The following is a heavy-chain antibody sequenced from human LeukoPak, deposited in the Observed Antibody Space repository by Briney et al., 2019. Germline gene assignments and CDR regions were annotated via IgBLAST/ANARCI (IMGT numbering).Heavy chain of an antibody. V-gene: IGHV4-61*01. D-gene: IGHD2-21*02. CDR3: AREGTANWFDP. CDR2: IYYSGST. Sequence: SETLSLTCTVSGGSISSSSSYWSWIRQPPGKGLEWIGYIYYSGSTNYNPSLKSRVTISVDTSKNQFSLKLSSVTAADTAVYYCAREGTANWFDPWGQGTLVTVSS. CDR1: GGSISSSSSY. J-gene: IGHJ5*02.